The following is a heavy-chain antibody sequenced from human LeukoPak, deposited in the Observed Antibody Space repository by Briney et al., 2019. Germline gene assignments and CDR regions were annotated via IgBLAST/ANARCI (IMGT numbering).Heavy chain of an antibody. CDR3: MGYGGNSF. CDR1: GFTASNSH. D-gene: IGHD4-23*01. V-gene: IGHV3-66*01. Sequence: LTGGSLRLSCVASGFTASNSHVSWVRQAPGKGLEWVSLIDNVGGTYYADSVKGRFTISRDHSENTLYLQMNSLRAEDTALYYCMGYGGNSFWGQGTLVTVPS. CDR2: IDNVGGT. J-gene: IGHJ4*02.